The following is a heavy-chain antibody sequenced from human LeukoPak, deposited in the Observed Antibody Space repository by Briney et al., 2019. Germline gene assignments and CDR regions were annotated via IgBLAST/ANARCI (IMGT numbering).Heavy chain of an antibody. Sequence: GGSLRLSCAASGFTVTSYSMNWVRQAPGKGLEWVSTISGGGGSTYYADSVKGRFTISRDNSKNTLYLQVNSLRAEDTAVYYCAKGGKWDVTPFDYWGQGTLVTVSS. V-gene: IGHV3-23*01. CDR2: ISGGGGST. CDR1: GFTVTSYS. CDR3: AKGGKWDVTPFDY. J-gene: IGHJ4*02. D-gene: IGHD1-26*01.